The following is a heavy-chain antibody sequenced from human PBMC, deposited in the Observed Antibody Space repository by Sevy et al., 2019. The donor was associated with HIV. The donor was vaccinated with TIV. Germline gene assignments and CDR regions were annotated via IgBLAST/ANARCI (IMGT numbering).Heavy chain of an antibody. Sequence: GGSLRLSCAASGFTFSKYSMSWIRQTPGKGLEWVSTFSFGCGKINYADSVTGRFTISRYDSRNTFYLQMNSLRAEDTAIYYCAREGCTKPHDYWGQGTVVTVSS. V-gene: IGHV3-23*01. D-gene: IGHD2-8*01. CDR1: GFTFSKYS. J-gene: IGHJ4*02. CDR2: FSFGCGKI. CDR3: AREGCTKPHDY.